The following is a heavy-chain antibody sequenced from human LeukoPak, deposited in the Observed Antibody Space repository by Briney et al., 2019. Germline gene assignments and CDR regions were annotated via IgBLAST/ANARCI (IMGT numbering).Heavy chain of an antibody. Sequence: GGSLRLSCAASGFTFSSYWMSWVRQAPGKGLVWVSRINSDESRTNYADSVKGRFTISRDNAKNTLYLHMNSLRAEDTAVYYCTANYNYWGQGTLVTVSS. V-gene: IGHV3-74*01. D-gene: IGHD3-10*01. CDR2: INSDESRT. CDR3: TANYNY. CDR1: GFTFSSYW. J-gene: IGHJ4*02.